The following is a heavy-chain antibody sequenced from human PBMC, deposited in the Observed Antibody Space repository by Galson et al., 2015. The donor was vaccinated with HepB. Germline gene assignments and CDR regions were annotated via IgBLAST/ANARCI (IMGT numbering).Heavy chain of an antibody. CDR3: ARGNFGVVIYYYYYGMDV. V-gene: IGHV3-21*01. D-gene: IGHD3-3*01. CDR1: GFTFSSYS. J-gene: IGHJ6*02. Sequence: SLRLSCAASGFTFSSYSMNWVRQAPGKGLEWVSSISSSSSYIYYADSVKGRFTISRDNAKNSLYLQMNSLRAEDTAVYYCARGNFGVVIYYYYYGMDVWGQGTTVTVSS. CDR2: ISSSSSYI.